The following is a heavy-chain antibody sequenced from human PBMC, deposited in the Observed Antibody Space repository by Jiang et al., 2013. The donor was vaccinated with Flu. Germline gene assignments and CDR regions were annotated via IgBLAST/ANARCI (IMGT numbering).Heavy chain of an antibody. J-gene: IGHJ6*03. Sequence: GPGLVKPSETLSLTCTVSGGALSGHYWTWIRQPPGKGLEWIGSVFYSGTTNYNPSLKNRVTISVDTSRNQFSLKLSSVTAADTAMYYCARDSGFWSGYPPIYHYYTDVWGKGPRSPS. CDR2: VFYSGTT. CDR1: GGALSGHY. V-gene: IGHV4-59*11. D-gene: IGHD3-3*01. CDR3: ARDSGFWSGYPPIYHYYTDV.